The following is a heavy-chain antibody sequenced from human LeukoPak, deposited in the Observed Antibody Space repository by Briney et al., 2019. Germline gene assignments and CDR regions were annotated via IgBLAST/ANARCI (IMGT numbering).Heavy chain of an antibody. D-gene: IGHD2-8*01. Sequence: SETLSLTCAVYGGSFSGYYWSWNRQPPGKGLEWIGEINHSGSTNYNPSLKSRVTISVDTSKNQFSLKLSSVTAADTAVYYCARTRNLVIVLMVYAQGAFDIWGQGTMVTVSS. CDR2: INHSGST. CDR3: ARTRNLVIVLMVYAQGAFDI. J-gene: IGHJ3*02. V-gene: IGHV4-34*01. CDR1: GGSFSGYY.